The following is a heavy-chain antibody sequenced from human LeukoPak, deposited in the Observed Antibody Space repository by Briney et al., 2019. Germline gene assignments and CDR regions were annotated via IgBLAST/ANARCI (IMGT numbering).Heavy chain of an antibody. CDR3: ARDLGYCSSTSCPTRDGSGSYSVGNYFDY. CDR1: GGTFSSYA. D-gene: IGHD2-2*01. Sequence: SVKVSCKASGGTFSSYAISWVRQAPGQRLEWMGGIIPIFGTANYAQKFQGRVTITADESTSTAYMELSSLRSEDTAVYYCARDLGYCSSTSCPTRDGSGSYSVGNYFDYWGQGTLVTVSS. CDR2: IIPIFGTA. J-gene: IGHJ4*02. V-gene: IGHV1-69*13.